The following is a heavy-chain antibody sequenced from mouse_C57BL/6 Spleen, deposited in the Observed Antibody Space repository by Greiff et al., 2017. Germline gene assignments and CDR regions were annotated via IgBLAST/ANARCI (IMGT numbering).Heavy chain of an antibody. CDR3: ARSHYYGSSYVWYFDV. V-gene: IGHV1-69*01. Sequence: VQLQQPGAELVMPGASVKLSCKASGYTFTSYWMHWVKQRPGKGLEWIGEIDPSDSYTNYNQKFKGKSTLTVDKSSSSAYMQLSILTSEDSAVYYCARSHYYGSSYVWYFDVWGTGTTVTVSS. CDR1: GYTFTSYW. D-gene: IGHD1-1*01. J-gene: IGHJ1*03. CDR2: IDPSDSYT.